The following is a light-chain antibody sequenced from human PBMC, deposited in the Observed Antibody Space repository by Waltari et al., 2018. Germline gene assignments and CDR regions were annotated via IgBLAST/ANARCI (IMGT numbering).Light chain of an antibody. CDR2: WAS. CDR3: QQYITTLT. Sequence: DFVMTQSPDSLAVSLGERATINCKSSQTILYSPTNRNYLAWYQQRPGQPPKVLIYWASVRAAGVPDRFSGSGSGTDFTLTISSLQPEDVAVYYCQQYITTLTFGGGTKVAIK. CDR1: QTILYSPTNRNY. J-gene: IGKJ4*01. V-gene: IGKV4-1*01.